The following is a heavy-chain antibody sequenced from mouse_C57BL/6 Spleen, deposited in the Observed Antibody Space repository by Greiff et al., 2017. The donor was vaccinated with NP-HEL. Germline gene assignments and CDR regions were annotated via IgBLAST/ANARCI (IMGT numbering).Heavy chain of an antibody. CDR3: ARSRDADEFAY. Sequence: QVTLKVSGAELVRPGASVKLSCKASGYTFTSYGISWVKQRTGQGLEWIGEIYPRSGNTNYNEKFKGKATLTADKSSSTAYMKLRSLTSEDSAVYFCARSRDADEFAYWGQGTLVTVSA. CDR1: GYTFTSYG. CDR2: IYPRSGNT. V-gene: IGHV1-81*01. J-gene: IGHJ3*01.